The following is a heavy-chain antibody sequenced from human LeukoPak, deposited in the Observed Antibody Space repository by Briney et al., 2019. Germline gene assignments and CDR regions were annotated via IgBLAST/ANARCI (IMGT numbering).Heavy chain of an antibody. Sequence: PSGTLSLTCAVSGGSISSSNWWSWVRQPSGKGLEWIGEIYHSGSTNYNPSLKSRVTISVDKSKNQFSLKLSSVTAADTAVYYCARTIVVVTLYYFDYWGQGTLVTVSS. CDR3: ARTIVVVTLYYFDY. CDR2: IYHSGST. V-gene: IGHV4-4*02. J-gene: IGHJ4*02. CDR1: GGSISSSNW. D-gene: IGHD3-22*01.